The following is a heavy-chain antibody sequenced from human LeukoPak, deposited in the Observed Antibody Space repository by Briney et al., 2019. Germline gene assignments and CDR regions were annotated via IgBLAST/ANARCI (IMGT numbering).Heavy chain of an antibody. V-gene: IGHV3-74*01. Sequence: GGSLRLSCAASGFTFSSSRMLWVRQTPGKGLVWVSNINTDGSTTNYADSVKGRFTISRDNGKNTLFLQMNSLRAEDAAVYYCVRGNDYGGPHYWGQGTLVTVSS. CDR2: INTDGSTT. CDR3: VRGNDYGGPHY. CDR1: GFTFSSSR. D-gene: IGHD4-23*01. J-gene: IGHJ4*02.